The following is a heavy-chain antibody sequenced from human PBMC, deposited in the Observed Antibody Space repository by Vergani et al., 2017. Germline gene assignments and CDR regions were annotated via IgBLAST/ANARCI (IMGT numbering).Heavy chain of an antibody. D-gene: IGHD3-16*01. CDR3: ARERGNDPFPSYYYYYGMDV. CDR2: ISPNSGGT. CDR1: GYTFTGYY. Sequence: QVQLVQSVTEVEKPGASVKVSCKASGYTFTGYYIHWVRQAPGQALEWMGWISPNSGGTNYAQKFQGRVTMTRDTSISTAYMELSRLRADDTAVYYCARERGNDPFPSYYYYYGMDVWGQXP. J-gene: IGHJ6*02. V-gene: IGHV1-2*02.